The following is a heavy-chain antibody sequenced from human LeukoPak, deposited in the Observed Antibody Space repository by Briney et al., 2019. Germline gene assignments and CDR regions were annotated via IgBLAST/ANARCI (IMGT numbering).Heavy chain of an antibody. Sequence: GASVKVSCKASGYTFTSFGMSWMRRAPGQGLEWMGWISAYNGNTNYAQKLQGRVTMTTDTSTSTAYMELRSLRSDDTAVYYCARDKASSFYYYDYWGQGTLVTVSS. CDR3: ARDKASSFYYYDY. CDR1: GYTFTSFG. CDR2: ISAYNGNT. J-gene: IGHJ4*02. D-gene: IGHD3-10*01. V-gene: IGHV1-18*01.